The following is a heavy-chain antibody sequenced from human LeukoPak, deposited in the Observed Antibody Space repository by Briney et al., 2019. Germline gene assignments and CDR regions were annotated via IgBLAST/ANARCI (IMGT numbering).Heavy chain of an antibody. Sequence: ASVKVSCKASGYTFTGYYIHWVRQAPGQGLEWMGWINPNSGGTNYAQKFQGRVTMTWDTSISTAYMELSRLRSDDTAIYYCARGRFYTSGSYYNRLDYWGQGTLVTVSS. CDR1: GYTFTGYY. CDR2: INPNSGGT. CDR3: ARGRFYTSGSYYNRLDY. D-gene: IGHD3-10*01. J-gene: IGHJ4*02. V-gene: IGHV1-2*02.